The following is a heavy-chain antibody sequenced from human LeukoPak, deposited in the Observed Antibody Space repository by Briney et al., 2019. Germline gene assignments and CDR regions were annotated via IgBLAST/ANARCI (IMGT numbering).Heavy chain of an antibody. CDR3: AKDSGYSSSWYEFDP. D-gene: IGHD6-13*01. CDR1: GFTFSSYA. CDR2: ISGSGGST. J-gene: IGHJ5*02. V-gene: IGHV3-23*01. Sequence: PGGSLRLSCAASGFTFSSYAMSWVRQAPGKGLEWVSAISGSGGSTYYADSVKGRFTISRDNSKNTLYLQMNSLRAEDTAVYYCAKDSGYSSSWYEFDPWGQGTLVTVSS.